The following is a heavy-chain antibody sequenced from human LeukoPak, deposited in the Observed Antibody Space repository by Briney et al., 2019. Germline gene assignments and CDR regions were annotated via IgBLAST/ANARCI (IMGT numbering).Heavy chain of an antibody. CDR3: ARAGRYSYGSVDY. Sequence: PGGSLRLSCAASGFTFSDYSMNWVRQAPGKGLEWVSSISSTSTYIFYADSVKGRFTISRDNAKNSLYLQMNNLRAEDTAVYYCARAGRYSYGSVDYWGQGTLVTVSS. CDR2: ISSTSTYI. CDR1: GFTFSDYS. D-gene: IGHD5-18*01. V-gene: IGHV3-21*01. J-gene: IGHJ4*02.